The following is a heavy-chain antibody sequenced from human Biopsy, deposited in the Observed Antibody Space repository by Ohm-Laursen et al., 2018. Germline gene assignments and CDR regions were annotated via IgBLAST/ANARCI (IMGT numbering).Heavy chain of an antibody. J-gene: IGHJ5*02. Sequence: GTLSLTCTVSGGPIDSYYWSWIRQPPGKGLEYIGYMYYNEGTNYNPSLKSRVTISVDTSKNQFSLKLISVTPADTAVYYCATGGQWPKPYLNWFDPWGQGTLVTVSS. CDR3: ATGGQWPKPYLNWFDP. CDR1: GGPIDSYY. V-gene: IGHV4-59*01. CDR2: MYYNEGT. D-gene: IGHD6-19*01.